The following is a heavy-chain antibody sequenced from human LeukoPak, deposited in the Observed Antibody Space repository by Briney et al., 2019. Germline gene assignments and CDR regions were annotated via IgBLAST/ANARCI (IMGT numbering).Heavy chain of an antibody. CDR3: ARERGTYCGGDCFLNAFNI. CDR1: GFTFSAYA. CDR2: ISYDGSSK. J-gene: IGHJ3*02. V-gene: IGHV3-30-3*01. D-gene: IGHD2-21*01. Sequence: GGSLRLSCAASGFTFSAYAMHWVRQAPGKGLEWVAVISYDGSSKYYADSVKGRFTISRDNSKNTLYLQMNSLRAEDTAVYYCARERGTYCGGDCFLNAFNIWGQGTMVTVSS.